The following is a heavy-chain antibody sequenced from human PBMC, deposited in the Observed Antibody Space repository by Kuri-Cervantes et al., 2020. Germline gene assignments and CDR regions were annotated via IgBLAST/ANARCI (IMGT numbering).Heavy chain of an antibody. Sequence: GESLKISCAASGFTFSSYWMHWVRQAPGKGLVWVSRINSDGSSTSYADSGKGRFTISRDNAKNTLYLQINSLRAEDTAVYYCAGDARFIGNPDEYWGQGTLVTVSS. CDR1: GFTFSSYW. CDR3: AGDARFIGNPDEY. J-gene: IGHJ4*02. D-gene: IGHD1-14*01. V-gene: IGHV3-74*01. CDR2: INSDGSST.